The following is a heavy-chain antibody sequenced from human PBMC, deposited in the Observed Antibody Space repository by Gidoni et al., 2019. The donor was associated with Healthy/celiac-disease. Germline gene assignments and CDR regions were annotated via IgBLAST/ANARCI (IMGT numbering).Heavy chain of an antibody. D-gene: IGHD3-10*01. V-gene: IGHV3-13*05. CDR3: ARGDGFGDFYGMDV. Sequence: EVQLVESGGGLVQPGGSLRLSCAASGFTFSSYDMHWVRQATGKGLEWVSAIGTAGDPYYPGSVKGRFTISRENAKNSLYLQMNSLRAGDTAVYYCARGDGFGDFYGMDVWGQGTTVTVSS. J-gene: IGHJ6*02. CDR2: IGTAGDP. CDR1: GFTFSSYD.